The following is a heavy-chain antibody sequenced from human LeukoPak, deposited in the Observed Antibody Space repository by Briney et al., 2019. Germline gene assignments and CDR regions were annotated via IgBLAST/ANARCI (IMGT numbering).Heavy chain of an antibody. J-gene: IGHJ4*02. CDR3: ARDRSGYYYDSSGKDY. CDR1: GFTFSSYA. D-gene: IGHD3-22*01. Sequence: GGSLRLSCAASGFTFSSYAMHWVRQAPGKGLEWVAVISYDGSNKYYADSVKGRFTISRDNSKNTLYLQMNSLRAEDTAVYYCARDRSGYYYDSSGKDYWGQGTLVTVSS. CDR2: ISYDGSNK. V-gene: IGHV3-30-3*01.